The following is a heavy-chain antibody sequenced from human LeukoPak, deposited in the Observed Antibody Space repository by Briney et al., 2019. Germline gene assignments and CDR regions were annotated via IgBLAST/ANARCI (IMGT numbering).Heavy chain of an antibody. CDR2: ISYDGSNK. D-gene: IGHD1-26*01. V-gene: IGHV3-30*04. CDR1: GFTFSSYA. J-gene: IGHJ6*03. Sequence: GGSLRLSCAASGFTFSSYAMHWVRQAPGKGLEWVAVISYDGSNKYYADSVKGRFTISRDNSKNTLYLQMNSLRAEDTAVYYCAKVESPSIVGATYYYYMDVWGKGTTVTISS. CDR3: AKVESPSIVGATYYYYMDV.